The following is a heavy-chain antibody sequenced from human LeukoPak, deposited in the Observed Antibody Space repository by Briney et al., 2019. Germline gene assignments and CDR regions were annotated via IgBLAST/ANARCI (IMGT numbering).Heavy chain of an antibody. CDR2: INAGNGNT. CDR3: ARGRDGYNYRGYYFDY. CDR1: GYTFTSYA. J-gene: IGHJ4*02. D-gene: IGHD5-24*01. V-gene: IGHV1-3*03. Sequence: GASVKVSCKASGYTFTSYAMHWVRQAPGQRLEWMGWINAGNGNTKYSQEFQGRVTITRDTSASTAYMELSSLRSEDMAVYYCARGRDGYNYRGYYFDYWGQGTLVTVSS.